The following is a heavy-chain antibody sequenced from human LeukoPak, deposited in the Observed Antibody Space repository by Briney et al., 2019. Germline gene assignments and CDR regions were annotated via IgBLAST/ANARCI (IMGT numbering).Heavy chain of an antibody. V-gene: IGHV3-11*01. J-gene: IGHJ1*01. CDR2: ISSSGSTI. CDR1: GFTFSDYY. CDR3: ARAPPPPKSSIAAADSAEYFQH. D-gene: IGHD6-13*01. Sequence: GGSLRLSCAASGFTFSDYYMSWIRQAPGKGLEWVSYISSSGSTIYYADSVKGRFTISRDNAKNSLYLQMNSLRAEDTAVYYCARAPPPPKSSIAAADSAEYFQHWGQGTLVTVSS.